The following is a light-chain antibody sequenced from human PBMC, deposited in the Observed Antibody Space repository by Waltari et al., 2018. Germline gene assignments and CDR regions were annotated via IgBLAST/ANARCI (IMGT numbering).Light chain of an antibody. CDR2: SAS. CDR3: QQYNNWPPYT. Sequence: EIVMTQSPATLSVSPGERATLSCRASQTVGSNLAWYQQNPGRAPRRLIYSASTRATGIPARVSGSGSGTEFTLTISSLQSEDFAVYYCQQYNNWPPYTFGQGTKLEIK. CDR1: QTVGSN. J-gene: IGKJ2*01. V-gene: IGKV3-15*01.